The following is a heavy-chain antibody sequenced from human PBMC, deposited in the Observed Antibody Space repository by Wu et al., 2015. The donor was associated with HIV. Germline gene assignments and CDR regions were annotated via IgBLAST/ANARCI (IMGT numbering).Heavy chain of an antibody. CDR3: ARDLAYYYDSSAQGYFDY. V-gene: IGHV1-46*01. Sequence: QVQLVQSGAEVKKPGASVKVSCKASGYTFTSYYMHWVRQAPGQGLEWMGIINPSGGSTSYAQKFQGRVTMTRDTSTSTVYMELSSLRSEDTAVYYCARDLAYYYDSSAQGYFDYWGQGTLVTVSS. J-gene: IGHJ4*02. CDR1: GYTFTSYY. CDR2: INPSGGST. D-gene: IGHD3-22*01.